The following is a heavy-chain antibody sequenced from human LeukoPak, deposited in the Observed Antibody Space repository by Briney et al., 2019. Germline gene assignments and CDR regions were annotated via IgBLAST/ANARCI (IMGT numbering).Heavy chain of an antibody. CDR3: ARSPPAHYGSGSSLDC. D-gene: IGHD3-10*01. CDR2: ITGNSGLI. V-gene: IGHV3-23*01. J-gene: IGHJ4*02. CDR1: GFTFSTYA. Sequence: GGSLRLSCAASGFTFSTYAMNWVRQAPGKGLEWVSVITGNSGLIYYADSVKGRFTISRDNSKNTVYLQMNSLRAEDTALYYCARSPPAHYGSGSSLDCWGQGTLVTVSS.